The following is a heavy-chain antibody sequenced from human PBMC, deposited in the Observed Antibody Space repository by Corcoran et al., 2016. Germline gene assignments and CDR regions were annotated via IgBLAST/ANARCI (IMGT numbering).Heavy chain of an antibody. V-gene: IGHV4-39*07. CDR3: ARDPYYDFWSGMDNDAFDI. D-gene: IGHD3-3*01. Sequence: QLQLQESGPGLVKPSETLSLTCTVSGGSISSSSYYWGWIRQPPGKGLEWIGSIYYSGSTYYNPSLKSRVTISVDTSKNQFSLKLSSVTAADTAVYYCARDPYYDFWSGMDNDAFDIWGQGTMVTVSS. CDR2: IYYSGST. CDR1: GGSISSSSYY. J-gene: IGHJ3*02.